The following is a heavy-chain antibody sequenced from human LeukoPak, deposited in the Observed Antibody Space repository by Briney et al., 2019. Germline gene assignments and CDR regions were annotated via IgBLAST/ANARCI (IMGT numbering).Heavy chain of an antibody. V-gene: IGHV3-21*01. CDR1: GFTFSSYS. J-gene: IGHJ4*02. Sequence: GGSLRLSCAASGFTFSSYSMNWVRQAPGKGLEWVASISSSSSYIYYADSVKGRFTISRDNAKNSLYLQMNSLRAEDTAVYYCARAGGLYCSGGSCYGWGQGTLVTVSS. CDR3: ARAGGLYCSGGSCYG. CDR2: ISSSSSYI. D-gene: IGHD2-15*01.